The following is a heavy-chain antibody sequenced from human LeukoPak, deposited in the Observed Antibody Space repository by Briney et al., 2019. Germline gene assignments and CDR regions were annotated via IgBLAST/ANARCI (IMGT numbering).Heavy chain of an antibody. CDR2: INTNTGNP. CDR1: GYTFTSYA. V-gene: IGHV7-4-1*02. J-gene: IGHJ4*02. Sequence: ASVKVSCKASGYTFTSYAMNWVRQAPGQGLEWMGWINTNTGNPTYAQGFTGRFVFSLDTSVSTAYLQISSLKAEDTAVYYCARGALYYDILTGYSTHPVDYWGQGTLVTVSS. D-gene: IGHD3-9*01. CDR3: ARGALYYDILTGYSTHPVDY.